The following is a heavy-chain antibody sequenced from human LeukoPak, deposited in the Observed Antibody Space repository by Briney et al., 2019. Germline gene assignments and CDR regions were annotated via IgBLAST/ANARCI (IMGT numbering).Heavy chain of an antibody. CDR2: ISSSSSYI. D-gene: IGHD3-22*01. CDR1: GFTFSSYS. Sequence: AGGSLRLSCAASGFTFSSYSMDWVRQAPGKGLEWVSSISSSSSYIYYADSVKGRFTISRDNAKNSLYLQMNSLRAEDTAVYYCARVAGYYDSSGYPYYFDYWGQGTLVTVSS. V-gene: IGHV3-21*01. J-gene: IGHJ4*02. CDR3: ARVAGYYDSSGYPYYFDY.